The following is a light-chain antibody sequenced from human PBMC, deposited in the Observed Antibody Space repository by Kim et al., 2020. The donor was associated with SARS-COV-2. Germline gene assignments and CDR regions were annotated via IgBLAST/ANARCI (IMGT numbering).Light chain of an antibody. CDR3: QAWDSTTAV. Sequence: VYPGKTASITCSGDRMGDRDTCWYQQKPGQSPVQIICQHDKRTSGSPERFYGSNSGNTATLTISGTQAMDEADYYCQAWDSTTAVFGTGTKVTVL. CDR2: QHD. CDR1: RMGDRD. V-gene: IGLV3-1*01. J-gene: IGLJ1*01.